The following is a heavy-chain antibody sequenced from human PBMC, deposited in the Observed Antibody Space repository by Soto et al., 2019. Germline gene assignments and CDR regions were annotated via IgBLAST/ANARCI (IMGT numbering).Heavy chain of an antibody. CDR2: INAGNGNT. CDR1: GYTFTSYA. D-gene: IGHD1-1*01. Sequence: ASVKVSCKASGYTFTSYAMHWVRQAPGQRLEWMGWINAGNGNTKYSQKFQGRVTITRDTSASTAYMELSSLRSEDTAVYDCARALGGTGTYNWFDPWGQGTLVTVSS. CDR3: ARALGGTGTYNWFDP. J-gene: IGHJ5*02. V-gene: IGHV1-3*01.